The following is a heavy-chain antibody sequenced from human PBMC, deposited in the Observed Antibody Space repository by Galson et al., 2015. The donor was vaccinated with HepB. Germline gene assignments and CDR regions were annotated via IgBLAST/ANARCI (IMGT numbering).Heavy chain of an antibody. Sequence: SVKVSCKASGGTFSSYAISWVRQAPGQGLEWMGGIIPIFGTANYAQKFQGRVTITADESTCTAYMELSSLRSEDTAVYYCARDLSKYYDSSGYPGAFDYWGQGTLVTVSS. CDR1: GGTFSSYA. J-gene: IGHJ4*02. CDR2: IIPIFGTA. CDR3: ARDLSKYYDSSGYPGAFDY. V-gene: IGHV1-69*13. D-gene: IGHD3-22*01.